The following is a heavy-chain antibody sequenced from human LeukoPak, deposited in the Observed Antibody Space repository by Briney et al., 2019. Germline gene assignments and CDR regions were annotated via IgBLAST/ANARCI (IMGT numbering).Heavy chain of an antibody. J-gene: IGHJ4*02. CDR2: IWYDGSNE. Sequence: GGSLRLSCAASGFTFSSSGMHWVRQAPGKGLEWVAVIWYDGSNEYYADSVKGRFTVSRDNSKNTLYLQMNSLRAEETAVYYCAREVAGFDYWGQGTQVTVSS. D-gene: IGHD6-19*01. CDR3: AREVAGFDY. CDR1: GFTFSSSG. V-gene: IGHV3-33*01.